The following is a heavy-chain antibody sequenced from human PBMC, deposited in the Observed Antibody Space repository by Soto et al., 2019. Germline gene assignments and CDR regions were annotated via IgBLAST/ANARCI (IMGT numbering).Heavy chain of an antibody. CDR1: GGSISSGGYY. J-gene: IGHJ5*02. V-gene: IGHV4-31*03. D-gene: IGHD6-6*01. Sequence: PSETLSLTCTVSGGSISSGGYYWSWIRQHPGKGLEWIGYIYYSGSTYYNPSLKSRVTISVDTSKNQFSLKLSSVTAADTAVYYCARGGHSSSSPHPGGPNSNWFDPWGQGTLVTVSS. CDR2: IYYSGST. CDR3: ARGGHSSSSPHPGGPNSNWFDP.